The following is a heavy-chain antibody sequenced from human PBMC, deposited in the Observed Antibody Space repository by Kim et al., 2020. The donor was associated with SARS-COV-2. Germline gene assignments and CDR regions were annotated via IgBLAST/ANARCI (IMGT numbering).Heavy chain of an antibody. J-gene: IGHJ4*02. V-gene: IGHV4-59*08. CDR2: IYYSGST. D-gene: IGHD6-6*01. CDR3: ARQSSRISSSAVLFDS. CDR1: GGSINNYY. Sequence: SETLSLTCTVSGGSINNYYWSWIRQPPGKGLEWIGYIYYSGSTNYNSSLKSRVTISLDMSKNQFSLKLSSVTAADTAVYYCARQSSRISSSAVLFDSWGQGTVVTVSS.